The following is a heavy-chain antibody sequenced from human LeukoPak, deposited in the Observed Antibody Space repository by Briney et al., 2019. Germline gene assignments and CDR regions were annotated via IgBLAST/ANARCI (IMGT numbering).Heavy chain of an antibody. D-gene: IGHD6-19*01. CDR3: ARAWQWLQLDS. CDR1: GCTISSCSNS. CDR2: IYTSGST. V-gene: IGHV4-61*02. J-gene: IGHJ4*02. Sequence: PSETLSLTCTVSGCTISSCSNSWDWIRQPAGKGLEWIVRIYTSGSTNYNPSLKSRLTISVDTSKNQFSLKVTSVATADTAVYYCARAWQWLQLDSWGQGTLVTVSS.